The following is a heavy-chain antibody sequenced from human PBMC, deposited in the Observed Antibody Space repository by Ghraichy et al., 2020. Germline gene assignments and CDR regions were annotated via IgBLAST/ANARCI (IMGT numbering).Heavy chain of an antibody. V-gene: IGHV3-53*01. J-gene: IGHJ4*02. Sequence: GGSLRLSCAASGFTVSSNYMSWVRQAPGKGVEWVSVIYSGGSTYYADSVKGRFTISRDNSKNTLYLQMNSLRAEDTAVYYCARGGAVGYDILTGYFAYWGLGTLVTVSS. CDR1: GFTVSSNY. D-gene: IGHD3-9*01. CDR2: IYSGGST. CDR3: ARGGAVGYDILTGYFAY.